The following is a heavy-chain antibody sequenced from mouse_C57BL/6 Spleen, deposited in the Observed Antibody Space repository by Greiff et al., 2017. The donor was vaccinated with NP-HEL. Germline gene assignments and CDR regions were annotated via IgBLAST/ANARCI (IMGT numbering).Heavy chain of an antibody. D-gene: IGHD1-1*01. CDR2: IYPGDGDT. CDR3: ARLTTGYAMDY. CDR1: GYAFSSSW. J-gene: IGHJ4*01. Sequence: QVQLQQSGPELVKPGASVKISCKASGYAFSSSWMNWVKQRPGKGLEWLGRIYPGDGDTNYNGKFKGKATLTADQSSSTAYMQLSSLTSEDSAVYFCARLTTGYAMDYWGQGTSVTVSS. V-gene: IGHV1-82*01.